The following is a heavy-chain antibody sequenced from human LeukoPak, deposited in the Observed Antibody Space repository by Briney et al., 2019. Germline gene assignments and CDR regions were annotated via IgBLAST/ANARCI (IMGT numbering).Heavy chain of an antibody. Sequence: PSETLSLTCTVSGGSISNYYWTWIRQPAGKGLEWIGRIYTSGGTNYNPSLKSRVTMSVDTSTNQFSLKLSSVTAADTAMYYCARAAEYSSGSYLFDFWRQGILVTVSA. V-gene: IGHV4-4*07. D-gene: IGHD6-19*01. CDR1: GGSISNYY. CDR2: IYTSGGT. J-gene: IGHJ4*02. CDR3: ARAAEYSSGSYLFDF.